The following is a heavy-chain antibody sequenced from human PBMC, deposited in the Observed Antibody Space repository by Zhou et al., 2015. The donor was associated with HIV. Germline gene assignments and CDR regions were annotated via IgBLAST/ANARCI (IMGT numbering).Heavy chain of an antibody. D-gene: IGHD6-19*01. CDR3: AKDLGGFAVAGTLGFDL. V-gene: IGHV3-9*01. Sequence: EVQLVESGGRLGQPGRSLRLSCAASGFRFEDFAMHWVRQGPGKGLEWVGGISWNSGAIGYGASVKGRVTVSRDNAKKSLYLQMNNLRPDDTALYFCAKDLGGFAVAGTLGFDLWGQGATVTVSS. CDR2: ISWNSGAI. CDR1: GFRFEDFA. J-gene: IGHJ4*02.